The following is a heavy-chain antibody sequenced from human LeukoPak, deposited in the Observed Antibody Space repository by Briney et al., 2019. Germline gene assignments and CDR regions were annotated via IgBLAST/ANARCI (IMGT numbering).Heavy chain of an antibody. CDR3: ARQKAYCGGDCYSMGFDF. D-gene: IGHD2-21*02. J-gene: IGHJ4*02. Sequence: SQTLSLTCTVSGGSVSSGDYYWTWIRQPAGKGLEWIGRIYTSGSTNYNPSLKSRVTISVDTSKNQFSLKLSSVTATDTAVYYCARQKAYCGGDCYSMGFDFWGQGTLVTVSS. CDR1: GGSVSSGDYY. V-gene: IGHV4-61*02. CDR2: IYTSGST.